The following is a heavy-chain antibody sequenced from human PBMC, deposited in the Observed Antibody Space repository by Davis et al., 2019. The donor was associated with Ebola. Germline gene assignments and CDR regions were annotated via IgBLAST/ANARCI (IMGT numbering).Heavy chain of an antibody. V-gene: IGHV4-34*09. CDR2: IYYSRNS. J-gene: IGHJ4*02. CDR3: ARTAGGIDY. CDR1: GGSFSGYY. D-gene: IGHD3-16*01. Sequence: LRLSCAVYGGSFSGYYWSWIRQPPEKGLEWIGYIYYSRNSFYNPSLKSRATLSIDASKNQFSLQLTSVTAADTAVYHCARTAGGIDYWGQGILVTVSS.